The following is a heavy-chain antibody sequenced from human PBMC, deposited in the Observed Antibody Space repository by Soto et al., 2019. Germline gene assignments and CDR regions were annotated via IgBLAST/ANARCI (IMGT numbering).Heavy chain of an antibody. J-gene: IGHJ6*03. Sequence: PSETLSLTCTVSGGSISSSSYYWGWIRQPPGKGLEWIGSIYYSGSTYYNPSLKSRVTISVDTSKNQFSLKLSPVTAADTAVYYCARLGGGYFRYYYYMDVWGKGTTVTVSS. D-gene: IGHD3-22*01. CDR2: IYYSGST. V-gene: IGHV4-39*01. CDR3: ARLGGGYFRYYYYMDV. CDR1: GGSISSSSYY.